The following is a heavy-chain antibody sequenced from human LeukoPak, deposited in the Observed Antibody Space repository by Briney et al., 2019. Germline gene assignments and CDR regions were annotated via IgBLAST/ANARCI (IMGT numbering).Heavy chain of an antibody. Sequence: PGGSLRLSCAASGFTFRSYAIYWVRQAPGKGLEWVSGISGSGGDTYFADSVKGRFTISRDRSKNTVFLQMDSLRVEDTAVYYCAKTTAGYSSGRYPGWPIDYWGQGTLVTVSS. J-gene: IGHJ4*02. V-gene: IGHV3-23*01. CDR3: AKTTAGYSSGRYPGWPIDY. D-gene: IGHD6-19*01. CDR1: GFTFRSYA. CDR2: ISGSGGDT.